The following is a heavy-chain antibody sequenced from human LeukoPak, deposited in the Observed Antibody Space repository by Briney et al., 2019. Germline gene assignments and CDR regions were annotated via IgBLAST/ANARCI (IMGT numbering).Heavy chain of an antibody. V-gene: IGHV4-4*07. CDR2: IYTSGST. Sequence: PSETLSLTCTVSGGSISSYYWSWIREPAGKGLEWIGRIYTSGSTNYNASLKSRVSMSVDTSKNQFSLKLSSVTAADTAVFYCARENSGSYREFDYWGQGTLVTVSS. CDR1: GGSISSYY. D-gene: IGHD1-26*01. CDR3: ARENSGSYREFDY. J-gene: IGHJ4*02.